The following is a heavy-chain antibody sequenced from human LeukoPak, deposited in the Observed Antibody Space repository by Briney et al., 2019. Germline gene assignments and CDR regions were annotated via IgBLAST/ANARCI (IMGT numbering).Heavy chain of an antibody. J-gene: IGHJ4*02. D-gene: IGHD3-22*01. CDR1: GFTFSSYG. CDR2: IWYDGSNK. V-gene: IGHV3-33*01. Sequence: GGSLRLSCAASGFTFSSYGMHWVRQAPGKGPEWVAVIWYDGSNKYYADSVKGRFTISRDNSKNTLYLQMNSLRAEDTAVYYCARDHYYDSSGYYDYFDYWGQGTLVTVSS. CDR3: ARDHYYDSSGYYDYFDY.